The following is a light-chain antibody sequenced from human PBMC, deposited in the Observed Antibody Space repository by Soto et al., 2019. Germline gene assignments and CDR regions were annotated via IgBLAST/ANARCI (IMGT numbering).Light chain of an antibody. V-gene: IGKV3-15*01. J-gene: IGKJ5*01. Sequence: REMALSPSTMSVSPGERATRSCRVSQSGRSNLACYQQKPGQAPRLLTYRASTRATGTPPSFSGSGSVTEFTLTIRSLQSADFAVYYCQPDTNWLPSTFGQGT. CDR3: QPDTNWLPST. CDR2: RAS. CDR1: QSGRSN.